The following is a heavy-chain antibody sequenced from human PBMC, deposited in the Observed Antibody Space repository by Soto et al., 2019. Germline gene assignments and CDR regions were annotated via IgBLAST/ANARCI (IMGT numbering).Heavy chain of an antibody. J-gene: IGHJ4*02. CDR2: IKQDGSEK. D-gene: IGHD5-18*01. V-gene: IGHV3-7*03. Sequence: PGGSLRLSCAASGFTFSSYWMSWVRQAPGKGLEWVANIKQDGSEKYYVDSVKGRFTISRDNAKNSLYLQMNSLRAEDTAVYYCAREGSGYSLGTFDYWGQGTLVTVSS. CDR1: GFTFSSYW. CDR3: AREGSGYSLGTFDY.